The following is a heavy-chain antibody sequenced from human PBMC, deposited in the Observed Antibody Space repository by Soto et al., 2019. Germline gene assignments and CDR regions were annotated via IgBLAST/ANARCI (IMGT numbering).Heavy chain of an antibody. CDR2: IYYSGTT. CDR3: ARVGSSGWSPDY. CDR1: GGSISSGGYY. J-gene: IGHJ4*02. Sequence: PSETLSLTCTVSGGSISSGGYYWSWIRQHPGKGLEWIGYIYYSGTTYYNPSLKSRVTISVDTSKNQFSLKLSSVTPADTALYYCARVGSSGWSPDYWGQGTLVTVSS. D-gene: IGHD6-19*01. V-gene: IGHV4-31*03.